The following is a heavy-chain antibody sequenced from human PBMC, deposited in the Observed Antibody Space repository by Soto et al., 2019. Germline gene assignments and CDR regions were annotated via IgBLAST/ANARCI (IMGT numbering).Heavy chain of an antibody. CDR1: GYAFTSYG. V-gene: IGHV1-18*04. CDR3: ARAATGSYHSAY. D-gene: IGHD3-10*01. CDR2: IAPHSGRT. J-gene: IGHJ4*02. Sequence: QVQSVQSGPEVKNPGASVRVSCVASGYAFTSYGVNWVRQAPGQGLEWMGWIAPHSGRTTYLPKFQGRVTMTADVSTNTAYIELRSLKSDDTGIYFCARAATGSYHSAYWGQGTVVTVSS.